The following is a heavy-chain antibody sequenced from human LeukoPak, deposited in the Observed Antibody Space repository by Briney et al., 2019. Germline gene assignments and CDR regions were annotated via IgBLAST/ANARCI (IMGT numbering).Heavy chain of an antibody. CDR3: ARTAREPDV. CDR2: ISSASDNI. D-gene: IGHD2-21*02. CDR1: GFTFNRYS. V-gene: IGHV3-21*04. Sequence: PGGSLRLSCAASGFTFNRYSMNWVRQAPGKGLEWVSSISSASDNIYYTDSVKGRFTISRDNAKNSLYLQMNSLRAEDTAVYYCARTAREPDVRGQGTTVTVSS. J-gene: IGHJ6*02.